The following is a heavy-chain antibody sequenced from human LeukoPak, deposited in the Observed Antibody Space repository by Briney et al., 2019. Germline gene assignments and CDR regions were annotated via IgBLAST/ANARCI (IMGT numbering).Heavy chain of an antibody. CDR2: ISSNGGST. D-gene: IGHD4-17*01. V-gene: IGHV3-64D*09. J-gene: IGHJ2*01. CDR1: GFTFSSYG. CDR3: VKDGTVTTSSGYFDL. Sequence: PGRSLRLSCAASGFTFSSYGMHWVRQAPGKGLEYVSAISSNGGSTYYADSVKGRFTISRDNSKNTLYLQMSSLRAEDTAVYYCVKDGTVTTSSGYFDLWGRGTLVTVSS.